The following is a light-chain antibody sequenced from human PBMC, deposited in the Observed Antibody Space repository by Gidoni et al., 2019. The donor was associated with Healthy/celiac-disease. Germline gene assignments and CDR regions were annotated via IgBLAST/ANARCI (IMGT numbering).Light chain of an antibody. Sequence: DIQMTPSPSTLSASVGDRVTITCRASQSISSWLAWYQQKPGKAPKLLIYKASSLESGVPSRFSGSGSGTEFTLTISSLQPDDFATYYCQQYNSYWTFXXXTKVEIK. J-gene: IGKJ1*01. CDR1: QSISSW. CDR2: KAS. CDR3: QQYNSYWT. V-gene: IGKV1-5*03.